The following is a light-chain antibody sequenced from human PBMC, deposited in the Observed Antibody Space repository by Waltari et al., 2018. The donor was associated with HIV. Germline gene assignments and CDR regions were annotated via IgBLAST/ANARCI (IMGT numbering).Light chain of an antibody. CDR3: QQYNNWPQT. Sequence: ETMMTQSPATLSVSPGERATLSCRASQSVSSNLAWYQQKPGQAPRLLSYGASTRATAIPARVSGSGSGTDFTLTISSLQSEDIAIYYCQQYNNWPQTFGQGTKVEIK. CDR2: GAS. CDR1: QSVSSN. V-gene: IGKV3-15*01. J-gene: IGKJ1*01.